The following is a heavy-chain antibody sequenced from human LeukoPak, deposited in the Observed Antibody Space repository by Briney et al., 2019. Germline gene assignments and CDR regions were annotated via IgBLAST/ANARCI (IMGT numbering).Heavy chain of an antibody. D-gene: IGHD6-19*01. J-gene: IGHJ4*02. V-gene: IGHV3-7*01. CDR2: IKQDGSEK. Sequence: GGSLGLSCAASGFTFSSYWMSWVRQAPGKGLEWVANIKQDGSEKNYVDSVKGRFTISRDNAKNSLFLQMNSLRPEDTAVYYCARDSGRVNYWGQGTLVTVSS. CDR1: GFTFSSYW. CDR3: ARDSGRVNY.